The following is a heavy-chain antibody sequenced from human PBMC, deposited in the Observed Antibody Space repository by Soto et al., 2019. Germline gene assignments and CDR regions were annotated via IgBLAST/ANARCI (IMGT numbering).Heavy chain of an antibody. Sequence: SLRLSCAASGFTFDDYAMHWVRQAPGKGLEWVAGIRWNSGSIGYADSVKGRFTISRDNAKNSLYLQMNSLRAEDTALYYCATGAVAGNDYWGQGTLVTVSS. CDR1: GFTFDDYA. CDR3: ATGAVAGNDY. V-gene: IGHV3-9*01. D-gene: IGHD6-19*01. J-gene: IGHJ4*02. CDR2: IRWNSGSI.